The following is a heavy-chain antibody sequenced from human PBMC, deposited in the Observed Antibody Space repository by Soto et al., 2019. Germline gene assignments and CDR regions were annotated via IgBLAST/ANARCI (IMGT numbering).Heavy chain of an antibody. Sequence: SETLSLTCTVSGDSITSNSYFWAWIRQPPGKGLEWIGSIYYSGTTYINPSLKSRVTISVDRSKNQFSLKLSSVTAADTAVYDCARHFSVDYFYYWGQGALVPVSS. CDR2: IYYSGTT. V-gene: IGHV4-39*01. J-gene: IGHJ4*02. CDR1: GDSITSNSYF. CDR3: ARHFSVDYFYY.